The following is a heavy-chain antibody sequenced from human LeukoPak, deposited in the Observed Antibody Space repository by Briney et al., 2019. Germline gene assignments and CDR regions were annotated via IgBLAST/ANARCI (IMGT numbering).Heavy chain of an antibody. D-gene: IGHD3-22*01. V-gene: IGHV3-48*01. CDR1: GFTFSSYS. CDR2: ISSSGSTI. Sequence: GGSLRLSCGASGFTFSSYSITWGRQAPGEGVEGLSYISSSGSTIYYADSVKGRFTISRDNAKNSLYLQMNSLRAEDTAVYYCARDEYYDSSGYTSWGQGTLVTVSS. J-gene: IGHJ4*02. CDR3: ARDEYYDSSGYTS.